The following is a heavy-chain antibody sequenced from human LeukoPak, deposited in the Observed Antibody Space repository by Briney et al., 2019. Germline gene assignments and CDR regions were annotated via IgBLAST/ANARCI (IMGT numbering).Heavy chain of an antibody. CDR1: GFTFSSYA. J-gene: IGHJ4*02. V-gene: IGHV3-23*01. CDR2: ILASGSPT. Sequence: PGGSLRLSCAASGFTFSSYAMSWVRQAPGQGLQWVANILASGSPTYYADSVKGRFIISRDNSKNTVYLQMNSLRVEDTAIYYCAKDLRPDGVDNFDHWGQGILVTVSS. D-gene: IGHD2-8*01. CDR3: AKDLRPDGVDNFDH.